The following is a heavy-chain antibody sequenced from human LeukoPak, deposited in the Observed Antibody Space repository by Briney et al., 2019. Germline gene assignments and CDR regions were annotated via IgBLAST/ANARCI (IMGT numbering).Heavy chain of an antibody. CDR2: INTDGSTT. CDR3: ARTVPGRWFDY. J-gene: IGHJ4*02. Sequence: PGGSLRLSCAVSGFTFSSYWMHWVRQAPGKGLLWVSRINTDGSTTSYADSVNGRFSISRDNAKNTLYLQMNSLRAEDTAVYYCARTVPGRWFDYWGQGTLVTVSS. V-gene: IGHV3-74*01. D-gene: IGHD2-15*01. CDR1: GFTFSSYW.